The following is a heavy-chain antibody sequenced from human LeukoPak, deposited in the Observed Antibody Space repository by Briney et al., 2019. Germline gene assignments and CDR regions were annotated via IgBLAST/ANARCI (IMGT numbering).Heavy chain of an antibody. J-gene: IGHJ5*02. CDR2: LSTYNGNT. CDR1: VYTFTSYG. CDR3: ARDSNYDYVWGSLPKTPTWFDP. V-gene: IGHV1-18*01. D-gene: IGHD3-16*01. Sequence: ASVNVSCKASVYTFTSYGISWVRQAPGQGLEWMGWLSTYNGNTNYAQKLQGRVTMTTDTSTSTAYMELRSLRSDDTAVYYCARDSNYDYVWGSLPKTPTWFDPWGQGTLVTVSS.